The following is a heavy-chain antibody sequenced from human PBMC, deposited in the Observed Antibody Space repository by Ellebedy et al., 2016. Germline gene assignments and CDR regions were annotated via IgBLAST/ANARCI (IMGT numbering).Heavy chain of an antibody. V-gene: IGHV1-18*01. CDR3: ARDTDSSGYSPYFDY. CDR1: GYTFTSYG. Sequence: ASVKVSCXASGYTFTSYGISWVRQAPGQGLEWMGWISAYNGNTNYAQKLQGRVTMTTDTSTSTAYMELRSLRSDDTAVYYCARDTDSSGYSPYFDYWGQGTLVTVSS. D-gene: IGHD3-22*01. J-gene: IGHJ4*02. CDR2: ISAYNGNT.